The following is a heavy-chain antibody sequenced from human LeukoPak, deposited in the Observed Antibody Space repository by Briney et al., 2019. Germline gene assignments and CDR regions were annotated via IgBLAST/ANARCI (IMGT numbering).Heavy chain of an antibody. V-gene: IGHV4-30-2*01. D-gene: IGHD1-26*01. Sequence: TSETLSLTCAVSGGSISIAGYSWSWIRQPPGKGLEWIGYIYHSGSFLYNPSLKSRVTISLDKSKNQFSLKLSSVTAADTAVYYCATLVGATTSYYYYMDVWGKGTTVTVSS. CDR2: IYHSGSF. CDR1: GGSISIAGYS. J-gene: IGHJ6*03. CDR3: ATLVGATTSYYYYMDV.